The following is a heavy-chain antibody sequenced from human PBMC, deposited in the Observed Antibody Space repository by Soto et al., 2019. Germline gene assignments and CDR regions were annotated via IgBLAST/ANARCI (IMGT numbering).Heavy chain of an antibody. CDR1: GGSISTYY. CDR2: IYYSGST. D-gene: IGHD1-26*01. V-gene: IGHV4-59*01. CDR3: ARAFSGGSGSYISY. J-gene: IGHJ4*02. Sequence: SETLSLTCTVSGGSISTYYWSWIRQPPGKGLEWIGYIYYSGSTNYNPSLKSRVTISVDTSKHQFSLKLSSVTAADTAVSYRARAFSGGSGSYISYWGQGTLVTVSS.